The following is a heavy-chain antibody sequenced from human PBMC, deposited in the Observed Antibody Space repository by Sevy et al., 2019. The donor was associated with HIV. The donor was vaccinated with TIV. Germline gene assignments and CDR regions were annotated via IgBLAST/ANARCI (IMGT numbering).Heavy chain of an antibody. CDR3: ARPYRTDPFYYSGSSGYYYPTYFDY. V-gene: IGHV3-7*01. J-gene: IGHJ4*02. CDR2: IRQDGSEK. Sequence: GGSLRLSCAASGFTFSNYWMSWVRQAPGKGLEWVANIRQDGSEKYFVDSVKGRFAISRYNAKNSLYLQMKSLRAEDTAVYYCARPYRTDPFYYSGSSGYYYPTYFDYWGQGTLVTVSS. CDR1: GFTFSNYW. D-gene: IGHD3-22*01.